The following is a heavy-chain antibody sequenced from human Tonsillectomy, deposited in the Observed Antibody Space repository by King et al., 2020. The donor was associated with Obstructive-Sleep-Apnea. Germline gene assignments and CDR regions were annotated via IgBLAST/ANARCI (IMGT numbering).Heavy chain of an antibody. J-gene: IGHJ4*02. CDR1: GFTFSSYW. D-gene: IGHD3-10*01. V-gene: IGHV3-7*03. CDR2: IKQDGSEK. CDR3: AGITMVRGVIGY. Sequence: VQLVESGGGLVQPGGSLRLSCAASGFTFSSYWMSWVRQAPGKGLGWVANIKQDGSEKYYVDSVEGRFTISKDNAKNSLYLQMNSLRAEDTAVYYCAGITMVRGVIGYWGQGTLVTVSS.